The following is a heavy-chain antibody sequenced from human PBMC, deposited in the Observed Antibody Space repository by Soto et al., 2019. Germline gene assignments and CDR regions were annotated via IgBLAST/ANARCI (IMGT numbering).Heavy chain of an antibody. Sequence: GGYLRLSCAASGFTVSSNYMGWVRQAPGKGLEWVSVIYSGGSTYYADSVKGRFTISRDNSKNTLYLQMNSLRAEDTAVYYCARDSGVVATYGMDVWGQGTTVTVSS. CDR3: ARDSGVVATYGMDV. J-gene: IGHJ6*02. V-gene: IGHV3-53*01. CDR2: IYSGGST. D-gene: IGHD1-26*01. CDR1: GFTVSSNY.